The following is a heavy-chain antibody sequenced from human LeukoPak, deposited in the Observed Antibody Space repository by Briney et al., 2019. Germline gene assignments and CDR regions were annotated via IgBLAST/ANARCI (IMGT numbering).Heavy chain of an antibody. CDR3: ARVKGGYCGGDCYYFDY. V-gene: IGHV3-21*01. Sequence: GGSLRLSCATFGFTFSTYSMSWVRQAPGKGLEWVSSISSSSSYIYYADSVKGRFTISRDNAKNSLYLQMNSLRAEDTAVYYCARVKGGYCGGDCYYFDYWGQGTLVTVSS. J-gene: IGHJ4*02. D-gene: IGHD2-21*01. CDR1: GFTFSTYS. CDR2: ISSSSSYI.